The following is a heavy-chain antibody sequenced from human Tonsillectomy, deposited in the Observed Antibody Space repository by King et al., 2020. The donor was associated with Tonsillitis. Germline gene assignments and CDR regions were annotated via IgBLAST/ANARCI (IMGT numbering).Heavy chain of an antibody. CDR1: GYTFTGYY. J-gene: IGHJ4*02. V-gene: IGHV1-2*02. CDR3: ARDNDYDSSGYYEFDY. CDR2: INPNSGDT. D-gene: IGHD3-22*01. Sequence: QLVQSGAEVKKPGASVKVSCKASGYTFTGYYMHWVRQAPGQGLEWMGWINPNSGDTSYAQKFQGRVTMTRDTSIGTAYMELSRLRSDDTAVYYCARDNDYDSSGYYEFDYWGQGTLDTVSS.